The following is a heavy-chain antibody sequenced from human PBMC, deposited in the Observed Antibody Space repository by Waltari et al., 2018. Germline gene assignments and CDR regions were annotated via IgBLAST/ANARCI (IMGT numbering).Heavy chain of an antibody. CDR3: ARNSNGDIGSFDI. D-gene: IGHD2-8*01. CDR2: ISSFGSPI. J-gene: IGHJ3*02. CDR1: GFTVSDFY. Sequence: QVHLVESGGGLVKPGGSLRLSCSASGFTVSDFYMSWIRQAPGKGLEWISYISSFGSPIKYADSVKGRFTMSRDNAENSLYLQMNSLRAEDMAVYYCARNSNGDIGSFDIWGQGTVVTVSS. V-gene: IGHV3-11*04.